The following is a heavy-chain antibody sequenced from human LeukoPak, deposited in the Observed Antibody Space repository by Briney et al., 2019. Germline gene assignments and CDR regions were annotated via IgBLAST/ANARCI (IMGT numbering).Heavy chain of an antibody. D-gene: IGHD3-22*01. CDR1: GFTFSSYW. V-gene: IGHV3-7*01. CDR3: ARVDDSSGYSFFDY. CDR2: IKQDGSEK. J-gene: IGHJ4*02. Sequence: GGSLRLSCAASGFTFSSYWMSWVRQAPGKGLEWVANIKQDGSEKYYVDSVKGRFTISRDNAKNSLYLQMNSLRAEDTAVYYCARVDDSSGYSFFDYWGQGTLVTVSS.